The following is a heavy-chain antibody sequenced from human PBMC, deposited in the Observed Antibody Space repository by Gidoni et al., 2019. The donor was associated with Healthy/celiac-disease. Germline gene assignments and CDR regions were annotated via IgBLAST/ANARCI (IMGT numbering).Heavy chain of an antibody. CDR3: ARFGYYDSSGYYTQFDY. CDR1: GGSFSGYY. CDR2: INHSGST. J-gene: IGHJ4*02. Sequence: QVQLQQWGAGLLKPSVTLSLTCAVYGGSFSGYYWSWIRQPPGKGLEWIGEINHSGSTNYNPSLKSRVTISVDTSKNQFSLKLSSVTATDTAVYYCARFGYYDSSGYYTQFDYWGQGTLVTVSS. D-gene: IGHD3-22*01. V-gene: IGHV4-34*01.